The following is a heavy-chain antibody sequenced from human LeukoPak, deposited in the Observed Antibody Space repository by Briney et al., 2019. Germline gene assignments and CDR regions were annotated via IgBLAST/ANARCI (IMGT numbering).Heavy chain of an antibody. J-gene: IGHJ6*02. D-gene: IGHD5-12*01. CDR1: GFTVSSNY. V-gene: IGHV3-53*01. CDR3: ARSLRGYSGYDSNYYYGMDV. CDR2: IYSGGST. Sequence: PGGSLRLSCAASGFTVSSNYMSWVRQAPGKGLEWVSVIYSGGSTYYADSVKGRFTISRDNSKNTLYLQMNSLRAEDTAVYYCARSLRGYSGYDSNYYYGMDVWGQGTTVTVSS.